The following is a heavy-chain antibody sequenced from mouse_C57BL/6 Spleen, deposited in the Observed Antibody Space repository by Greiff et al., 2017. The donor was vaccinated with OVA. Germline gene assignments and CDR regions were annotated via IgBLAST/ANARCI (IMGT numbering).Heavy chain of an antibody. CDR3: ARNWDRIGFFDY. J-gene: IGHJ2*01. Sequence: VQLQQPGAELVRPGSSVKLSCKASGYTFTSYWMDWVKQRPGQGLEWIGIIYPSDSETHYNQKFKDKATLTVDKSSSTAYMQLSSLTSEDSAVYYCARNWDRIGFFDYWGQGTTLTVSS. CDR1: GYTFTSYW. CDR2: IYPSDSET. V-gene: IGHV1-61*01. D-gene: IGHD4-1*01.